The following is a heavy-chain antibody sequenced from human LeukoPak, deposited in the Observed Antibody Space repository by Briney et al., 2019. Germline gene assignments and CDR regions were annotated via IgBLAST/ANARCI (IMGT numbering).Heavy chain of an antibody. D-gene: IGHD6-19*01. CDR2: IHSDGTST. Sequence: GGSLRLSCAASGLTFSYYWMHWVRQAPGKGLVWVSRIHSDGTSTTYADSVKGRFTISRDNAKSTLYLQMNSLRAEDTAVYYCARGGSGCFDWWGQGTLVTVSS. J-gene: IGHJ4*02. CDR1: GLTFSYYW. V-gene: IGHV3-74*01. CDR3: ARGGSGCFDW.